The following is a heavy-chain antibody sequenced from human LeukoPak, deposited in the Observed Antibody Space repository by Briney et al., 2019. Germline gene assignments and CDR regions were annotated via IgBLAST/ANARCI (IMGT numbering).Heavy chain of an antibody. CDR3: ARGGAAAAITYYYYYYMDV. D-gene: IGHD6-13*01. CDR2: ISYDGSNK. J-gene: IGHJ6*03. CDR1: GFTFSSYG. Sequence: GGSLRLSCAASGFTFSSYGMHWVRQAPGKGLEWVAVISYDGSNKYYADSVKGRFTISRDNSKNTLYLQMNSLRAEDTAVYYCARGGAAAAITYYYYYYMDVWGKGTTVTVSS. V-gene: IGHV3-30*03.